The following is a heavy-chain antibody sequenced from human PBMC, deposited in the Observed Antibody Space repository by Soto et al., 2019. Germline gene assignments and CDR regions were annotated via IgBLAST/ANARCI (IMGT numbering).Heavy chain of an antibody. Sequence: PAEFSCKASGYTFTSYGISSVRQEPGQGLEWMGWISAYNGNTNYAQKLQGRVTITRDTSASTAYMELSSLRSEDTAVYYCARLDSSGWYRYFEYWGQGTLVNV. V-gene: IGHV1-18*04. CDR2: ISAYNGNT. CDR1: GYTFTSYG. CDR3: ARLDSSGWYRYFEY. J-gene: IGHJ4*02. D-gene: IGHD6-19*01.